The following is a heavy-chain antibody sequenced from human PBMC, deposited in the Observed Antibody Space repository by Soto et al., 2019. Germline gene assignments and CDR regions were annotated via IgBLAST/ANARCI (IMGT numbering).Heavy chain of an antibody. Sequence: GGSLRLSCAASGFTFSSYGMHWVRQAPGKGLEWVAVIWYDGSNKYYADSVKGRFTISRDNSKNTLYLQMNSLRAEDTAVYYCARGRRYGSGSSEYYFDYWGQGTLVTVSS. CDR2: IWYDGSNK. CDR1: GFTFSSYG. J-gene: IGHJ4*02. D-gene: IGHD3-10*01. CDR3: ARGRRYGSGSSEYYFDY. V-gene: IGHV3-33*01.